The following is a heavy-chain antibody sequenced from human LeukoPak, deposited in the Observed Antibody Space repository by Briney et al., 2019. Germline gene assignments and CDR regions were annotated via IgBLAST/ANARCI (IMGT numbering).Heavy chain of an antibody. Sequence: PGTSLRLSCAASGFTFSTYGMHWVRQAPGKGLEWVSSISSSSSYIYYADSVKGRFTISRDNAKKSLYLQLNSLRAEDTAVYYCVRLYDDYTNGHFSSWGQGTLVTVSS. V-gene: IGHV3-21*01. D-gene: IGHD4-11*01. CDR1: GFTFSTYG. CDR3: VRLYDDYTNGHFSS. J-gene: IGHJ4*02. CDR2: ISSSSSYI.